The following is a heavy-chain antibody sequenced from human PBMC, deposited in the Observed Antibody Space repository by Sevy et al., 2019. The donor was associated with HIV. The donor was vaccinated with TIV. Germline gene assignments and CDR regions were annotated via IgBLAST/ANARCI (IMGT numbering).Heavy chain of an antibody. CDR2: IRNRPNSYTT. Sequence: GGSLRLSCAASGFTFSDHYVDWVRQAPGKGLEWVGRIRNRPNSYTTEYAACVKGRFTISRDDSRNSVYLQMNSLKTQESAVYYCVRGPNCGVGGCQQISPYCLDVWGKGATVTVSS. CDR3: VRGPNCGVGGCQQISPYCLDV. V-gene: IGHV3-72*01. D-gene: IGHD2-15*01. J-gene: IGHJ6*03. CDR1: GFTFSDHY.